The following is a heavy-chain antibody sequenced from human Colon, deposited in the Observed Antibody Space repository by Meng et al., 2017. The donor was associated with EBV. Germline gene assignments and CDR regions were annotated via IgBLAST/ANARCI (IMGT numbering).Heavy chain of an antibody. CDR2: IDHRGNT. Sequence: QVPLQQCVVGLLNPSGARSRSCAVYGVSLRDYSWTWIRHTPGKGLEWIGEIDHRGNTKYNPSLKSRVTISLDTSKKQFSLKVSSLTAADSAVYYCARRGPSGNFSPWSQGALVTVSS. CDR1: GVSLRDYS. V-gene: IGHV4-34*01. J-gene: IGHJ5*02. D-gene: IGHD3-10*01. CDR3: ARRGPSGNFSP.